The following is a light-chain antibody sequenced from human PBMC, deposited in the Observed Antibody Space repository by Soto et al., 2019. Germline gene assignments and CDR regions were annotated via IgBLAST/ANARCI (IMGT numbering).Light chain of an antibody. Sequence: QSALTQPPSASGSPGQSVTIFCTGTSSDVGGYNYVSWYQQHPGKAPKLMIYEVNKRPSGVPDRFSGSKSGNTASLTVSGLQAEDEAYYYCSSYAGSNNFGVFGTGTKVTVL. CDR1: SSDVGGYNY. J-gene: IGLJ1*01. V-gene: IGLV2-8*01. CDR2: EVN. CDR3: SSYAGSNNFGV.